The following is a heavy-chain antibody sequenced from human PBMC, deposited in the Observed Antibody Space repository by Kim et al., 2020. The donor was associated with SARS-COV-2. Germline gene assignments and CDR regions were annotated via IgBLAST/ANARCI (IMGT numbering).Heavy chain of an antibody. Sequence: SQTLSLTCAVYGGSFSDYNWSWLRQPPGKGLEWIGEINHSGITNLSPSLKSRITLSVDTSKSQFSLRLKSMTATDTAVYYCARVRAGVVPAPVLGLGPWYDYYAMDVWGRGTPVAVSS. CDR2: INHSGIT. D-gene: IGHD2-2*02. V-gene: IGHV4-34*01. J-gene: IGHJ6*02. CDR3: ARVRAGVVPAPVLGLGPWYDYYAMDV. CDR1: GGSFSDYN.